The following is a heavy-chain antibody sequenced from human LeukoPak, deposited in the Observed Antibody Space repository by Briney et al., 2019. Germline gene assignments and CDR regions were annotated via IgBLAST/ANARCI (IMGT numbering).Heavy chain of an antibody. CDR2: ISAYNGNT. CDR1: GYTFTSYG. J-gene: IGHJ4*02. Sequence: GASVKVSCKASGYTFTSYGISWVRQAPGQGLEWMGWISAYNGNTNYAQKLQGRVTMTTDTSTSTVYMELRSLRSDDTAVYYCARAYYDFWSGYSDYWGQGTLVTVSS. V-gene: IGHV1-18*01. D-gene: IGHD3-3*01. CDR3: ARAYYDFWSGYSDY.